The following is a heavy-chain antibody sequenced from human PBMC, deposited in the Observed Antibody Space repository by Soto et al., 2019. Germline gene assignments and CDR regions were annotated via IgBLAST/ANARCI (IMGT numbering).Heavy chain of an antibody. CDR3: AKDLLQELRQWLDYYYGMDV. CDR1: GFTFSSYA. V-gene: IGHV3-23*01. CDR2: ISGSGGST. J-gene: IGHJ6*02. Sequence: GESLKISCAASGFTFSSYAMSWVRQAPGKGLEWVSAISGSGGSTYYADSVKGRFTISRDNSKNTLYLQMNSLRAEDTAVYYCAKDLLQELRQWLDYYYGMDVWGQGTTVTVSS. D-gene: IGHD6-19*01.